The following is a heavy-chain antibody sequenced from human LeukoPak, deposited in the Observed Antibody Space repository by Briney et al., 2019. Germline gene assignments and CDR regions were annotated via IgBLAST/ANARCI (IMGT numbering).Heavy chain of an antibody. Sequence: SETLSLTCTVSGGSISSYYWSWIRQPPGKGLVWIGYIYYSGSTNYNPSLKSRVTISVDTSKNQFSLKLSSVTAADTAVYYCARDPLERVVAPPDYWGQGTLVTVSS. D-gene: IGHD5-12*01. CDR2: IYYSGST. CDR1: GGSISSYY. V-gene: IGHV4-59*01. J-gene: IGHJ4*02. CDR3: ARDPLERVVAPPDY.